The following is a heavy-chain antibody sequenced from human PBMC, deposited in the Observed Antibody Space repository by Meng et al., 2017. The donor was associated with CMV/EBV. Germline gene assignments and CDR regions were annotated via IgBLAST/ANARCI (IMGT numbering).Heavy chain of an antibody. V-gene: IGHV4-30-4*08. Sequence: LRLSCTVSGGSISSGDFYWTWIRQPPGKGLEWIGYIFYSGSTYYNPSLKSRVTISVDTSKNQFSLNLSSVTAADTAVYYCAREEVSGRRFDSWGQGTLVTVSS. CDR3: AREEVSGRRFDS. CDR1: GGSISSGDFY. CDR2: IFYSGST. J-gene: IGHJ4*02. D-gene: IGHD5/OR15-5a*01.